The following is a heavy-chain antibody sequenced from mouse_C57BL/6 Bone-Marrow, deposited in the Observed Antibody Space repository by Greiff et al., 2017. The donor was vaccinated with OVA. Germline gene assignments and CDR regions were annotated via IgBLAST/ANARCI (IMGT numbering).Heavy chain of an antibody. D-gene: IGHD2-2*01. CDR1: GFTFSSYT. V-gene: IGHV5-9*01. CDR3: ARHWRLRRAY. J-gene: IGHJ3*01. CDR2: ISGGGGNT. Sequence: EVKLMESGGGLVKPGGSLKLSCAASGFTFSSYTMSWVRQTPEERLEWVATISGGGGNTYYPDSVKGRFTISRDKAKNTLYLQMSSLRSEDTALYYCARHWRLRRAYWGQGTLVTVSA.